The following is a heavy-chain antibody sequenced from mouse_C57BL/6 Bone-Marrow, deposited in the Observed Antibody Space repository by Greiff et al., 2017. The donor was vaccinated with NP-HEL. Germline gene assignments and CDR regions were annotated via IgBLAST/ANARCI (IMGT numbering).Heavy chain of an antibody. CDR1: GFTFSSYG. CDR2: ICSGGSYT. CDR3: ARQGYSNYEGDMDY. J-gene: IGHJ4*01. Sequence: EVMLMESGGDLVKPGGSLKLSCAASGFTFSSYGMSWVRQTPDKRLEWVATICSGGSYTYYPARVKGRFTISRDNAKNTLYLQMRSLKSEDTAMYYCARQGYSNYEGDMDYWGQGTSVTVSS. D-gene: IGHD2-5*01. V-gene: IGHV5-6*01.